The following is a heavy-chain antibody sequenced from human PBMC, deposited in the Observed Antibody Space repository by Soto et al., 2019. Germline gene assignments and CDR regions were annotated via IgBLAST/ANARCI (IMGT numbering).Heavy chain of an antibody. CDR1: GFTFSSYG. CDR2: IWYDGSNK. Sequence: GGSLRLSCAASGFTFSSYGMHWVRQAPGKGLEWVAVIWYDGSNKYSEDSVKGRFTISRDNSKNTLYLQMNTLRAEDTAVYYCGRLFDSGHGPFDYWGQGTLVAVSS. V-gene: IGHV3-33*01. CDR3: GRLFDSGHGPFDY. D-gene: IGHD3-10*01. J-gene: IGHJ4*02.